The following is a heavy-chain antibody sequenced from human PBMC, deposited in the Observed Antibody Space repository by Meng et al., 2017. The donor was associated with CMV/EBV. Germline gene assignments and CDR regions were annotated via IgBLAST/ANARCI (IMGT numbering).Heavy chain of an antibody. Sequence: GESLKISCAASGFTFDDYGMSWVRQAPGKGLEWVGRIKSKTDGGTTDYAAPVKGRFTISRDDSKNTLYLQMNSLKTEDTAVYYCTTSDSSGYYRYYYYGMDVWGQGTTVTVSS. J-gene: IGHJ6*02. V-gene: IGHV3-15*01. CDR3: TTSDSSGYYRYYYYGMDV. D-gene: IGHD3-22*01. CDR2: IKSKTDGGTT. CDR1: GFTFDDYG.